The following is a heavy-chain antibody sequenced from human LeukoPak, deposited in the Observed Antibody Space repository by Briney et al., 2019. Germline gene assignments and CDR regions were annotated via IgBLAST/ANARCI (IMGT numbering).Heavy chain of an antibody. J-gene: IGHJ4*02. D-gene: IGHD3-22*01. CDR1: GFTFDDYA. Sequence: GGSLRLSCAASGFTFDDYAMHWVRQAPGKGLEWVSGISWSSGSIVYADSVKGRFTISRDNAKNSLYLQMNSLRAEDTALYYCAKVPYYDSSEGYYFDYWGQGTPVTVSS. CDR2: ISWSSGSI. CDR3: AKVPYYDSSEGYYFDY. V-gene: IGHV3-9*01.